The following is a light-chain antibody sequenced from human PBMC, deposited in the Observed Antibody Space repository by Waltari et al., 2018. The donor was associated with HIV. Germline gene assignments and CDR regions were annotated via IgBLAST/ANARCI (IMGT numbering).Light chain of an antibody. CDR2: NND. CDR1: YSNIGSNT. V-gene: IGLV1-44*01. Sequence: QSLLPHPPSASGTPGQRVTIPCSGSYSNIGSNTVNWHQQLPGSAPRALIYNNDQRPSGVPVRFSGSKSGTSASLAISGLQSEDQGDYYCASWDDKLDGWVFGGETRLTVL. J-gene: IGLJ3*02. CDR3: ASWDDKLDGWV.